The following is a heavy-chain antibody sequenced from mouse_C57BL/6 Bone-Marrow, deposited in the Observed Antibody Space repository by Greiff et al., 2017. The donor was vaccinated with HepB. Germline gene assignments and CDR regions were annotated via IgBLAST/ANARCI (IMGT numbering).Heavy chain of an antibody. J-gene: IGHJ2*01. CDR2: IDPSDSYT. V-gene: IGHV1-59*01. Sequence: QVQLLQPGAELVRPGTSVKLSCKASGYTFTSYWMHWVKQRPGQGLEWIGVIDPSDSYTNYNQKFKVKATLTVDTSSSTAYMQLSSLTSENSAVYYCARMPHYYGSYYCDYWGQGTTLTVSS. CDR1: GYTFTSYW. D-gene: IGHD1-1*01. CDR3: ARMPHYYGSYYCDY.